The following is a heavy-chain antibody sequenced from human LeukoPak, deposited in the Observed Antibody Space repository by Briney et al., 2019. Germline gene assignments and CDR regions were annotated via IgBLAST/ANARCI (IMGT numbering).Heavy chain of an antibody. CDR1: GGSFSGYY. D-gene: IGHD4-17*01. CDR2: INHSGST. Sequence: PSGTLSLTCAVYGGSFSGYYWSWIRQPPGKGLEWIGEINHSGSTNCNPSLKSRVTISVDTSKNQFSLKLSSVTAADTAVYYCARHMTTVTFNWFDPWGQGTLVTVSS. J-gene: IGHJ5*02. CDR3: ARHMTTVTFNWFDP. V-gene: IGHV4-34*01.